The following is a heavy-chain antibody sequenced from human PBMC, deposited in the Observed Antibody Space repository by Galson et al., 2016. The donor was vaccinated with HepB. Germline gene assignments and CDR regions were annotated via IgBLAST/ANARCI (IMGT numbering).Heavy chain of an antibody. J-gene: IGHJ6*02. CDR3: AREYCRGGSCRFGMDV. CDR1: GDSVSSNSAA. Sequence: CAISGDSVSSNSAAWDWIRQSPSRGLDWLGRTYYRSKWYNDYAVSVKSRITINPDTSKNHFSLQLNSVTPEDTSVYYCAREYCRGGSCRFGMDVWGQGTTVTVSS. D-gene: IGHD2-15*01. V-gene: IGHV6-1*01. CDR2: TYYRSKWYN.